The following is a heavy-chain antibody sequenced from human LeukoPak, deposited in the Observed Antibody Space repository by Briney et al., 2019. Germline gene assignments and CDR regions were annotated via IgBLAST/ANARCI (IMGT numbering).Heavy chain of an antibody. CDR3: AGGREPKNKYFQH. CDR2: MNPNSGNT. V-gene: IGHV1-8*01. Sequence: ASVKVSCKASGYTFTSYDINWVRQATGQGLEWMGWMNPNSGNTGYAQKFQGRVTMTRNTSISTAYMELSNLRSEDTAVYYCAGGREPKNKYFQHWGQGTLVTVSS. CDR1: GYTFTSYD. D-gene: IGHD2/OR15-2a*01. J-gene: IGHJ1*01.